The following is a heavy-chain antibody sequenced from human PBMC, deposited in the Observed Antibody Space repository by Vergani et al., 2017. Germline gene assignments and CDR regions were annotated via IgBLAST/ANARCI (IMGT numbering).Heavy chain of an antibody. D-gene: IGHD2-15*01. CDR2: ISYDGSNK. V-gene: IGHV3-30*01. CDR3: ARDCYGWGRYCSGGSCFTVLLDLVATQPPRQVGFDY. CDR1: GFTFSSYA. Sequence: QVQLVESGGGVVQPGRSLRLSCAASGFTFSSYAMHWVRQAPGKGLEWVAVISYDGSNKYYADSVKGRFTISRDNSKNTLYLQMNSLRAEDTAVYYCARDCYGWGRYCSGGSCFTVLLDLVATQPPRQVGFDYWGQGTLVTVSS. J-gene: IGHJ4*02.